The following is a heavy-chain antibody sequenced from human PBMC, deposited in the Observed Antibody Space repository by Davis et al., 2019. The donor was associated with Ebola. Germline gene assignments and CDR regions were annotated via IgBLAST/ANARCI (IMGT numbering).Heavy chain of an antibody. CDR3: TGSGGSNDY. CDR2: IRSKANSYAT. D-gene: IGHD1-26*01. CDR1: GFTFSGSA. J-gene: IGHJ4*02. V-gene: IGHV3-73*01. Sequence: GESLKISCAASGFTFSGSAMHWVRQASGKGLEWVGRIRSKANSYATAYAASVKGRFTISRDDSKNTAYLQMNSLKTEDTAVYYCTGSGGSNDYCGQGTLVTVSS.